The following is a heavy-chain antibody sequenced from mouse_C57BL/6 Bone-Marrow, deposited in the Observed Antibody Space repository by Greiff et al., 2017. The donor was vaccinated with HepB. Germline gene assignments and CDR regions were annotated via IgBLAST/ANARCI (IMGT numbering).Heavy chain of an antibody. CDR1: GYSFTGYY. Sequence: VQLQQSGPELVKPGASVKISCKASGYSFTGYYMNWVKQSPEKSLEWIGEINPSTGGTTYNQKFKAKATLTVDKSSSTAYMQLKSLTSEDSAVYYCARFDGYYCAMDYWGQGTSVTVSS. V-gene: IGHV1-42*01. J-gene: IGHJ4*01. D-gene: IGHD2-3*01. CDR3: ARFDGYYCAMDY. CDR2: INPSTGGT.